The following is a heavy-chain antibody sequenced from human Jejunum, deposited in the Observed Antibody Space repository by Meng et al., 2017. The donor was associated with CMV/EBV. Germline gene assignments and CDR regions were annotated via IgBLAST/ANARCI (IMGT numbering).Heavy chain of an antibody. CDR3: TRGDKYDSSGYSDY. CDR2: TSGSGSFV. J-gene: IGHJ4*02. V-gene: IGHV3-21*03. CDR1: GFTFSDYP. D-gene: IGHD3-22*01. Sequence: GFTFSDYPMNWVRQAPGGGLEWVASTSGSGSFVFYAASVKGRFTISRDNANNSVCLQMNNVRAEETGVYYCTRGDKYDSSGYSDYWGQGTLVTVSS.